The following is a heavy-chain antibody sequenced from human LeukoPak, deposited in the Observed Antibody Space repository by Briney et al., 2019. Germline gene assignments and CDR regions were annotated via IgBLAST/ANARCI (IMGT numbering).Heavy chain of an antibody. D-gene: IGHD6-19*01. J-gene: IGHJ4*02. CDR2: INHSGST. V-gene: IGHV4-34*01. CDR1: GGSFSGYY. CDR3: ASCRHISGWYIDY. Sequence: KPSETLSLTCAVYGGSFSGYYWNWIRQPPGKGLEWIGEINHSGSTNYNPSLKSRVTISVDTSKNQFSLKLSSVTAADTAVYYCASCRHISGWYIDYWGQGTLVTVSS.